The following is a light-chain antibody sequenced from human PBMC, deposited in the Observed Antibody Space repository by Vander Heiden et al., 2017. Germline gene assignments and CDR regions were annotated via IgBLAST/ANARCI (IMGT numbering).Light chain of an antibody. J-gene: IGKJ2*01. V-gene: IGKV1-39*01. CDR1: QSISSY. CDR3: QQSDSTLYT. CDR2: AAS. Sequence: DIQMTQSPSSLSASVGDRVTITCRASQSISSYLNWYQQKPGKAPKLLIYAASSLRSGVPSRFSGSGSGTDFTLTISRLQPEDFATYYCQQSDSTLYTFGQGTKMDIK.